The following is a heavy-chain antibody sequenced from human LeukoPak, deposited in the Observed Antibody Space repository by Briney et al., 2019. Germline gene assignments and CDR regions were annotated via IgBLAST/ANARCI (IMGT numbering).Heavy chain of an antibody. J-gene: IGHJ4*02. D-gene: IGHD5-18*01. CDR1: GFTFSSYA. Sequence: PGGSLRPSCAASGFTFSSYAMHWVRQAPGKGLEWVAVISYDGSNKYYADSVKGRFTISRDNSKNTLYLQMNSLRAEDTAVYYCARRGYSYGSTGYYFDYWGQGTLVTVSS. CDR3: ARRGYSYGSTGYYFDY. CDR2: ISYDGSNK. V-gene: IGHV3-30-3*01.